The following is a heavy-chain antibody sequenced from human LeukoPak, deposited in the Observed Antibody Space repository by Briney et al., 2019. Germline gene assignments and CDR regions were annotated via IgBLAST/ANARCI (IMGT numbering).Heavy chain of an antibody. CDR1: GYTFTSYY. V-gene: IGHV1-46*01. Sequence: SSVKVSCKASGYTFTSYYMHWVRQAPGQGLEWMGVINPSGGRSSYAQKLQGRVTITRDTTTSTVYKELSRLRSEDTAVYYCARVSSGADYWGQGTLVTVSS. J-gene: IGHJ4*02. D-gene: IGHD2-15*01. CDR2: INPSGGRS. CDR3: ARVSSGADY.